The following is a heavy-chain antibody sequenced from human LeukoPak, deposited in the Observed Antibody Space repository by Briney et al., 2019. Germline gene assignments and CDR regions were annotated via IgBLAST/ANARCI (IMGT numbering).Heavy chain of an antibody. CDR2: IYYSGST. CDR3: ARSYGLGSYDWFDP. J-gene: IGHJ5*02. CDR1: GFTFSSYW. V-gene: IGHV4-39*07. Sequence: GSLRLSCAASGFTFSSYWMSWVRQPPGKGLEWIGSIYYSGSTYYNPSLKSRVTISVDTSKNQFSLKLSSVTAADTAVYYCARSYGLGSYDWFDPWGQGTLVTVSS. D-gene: IGHD3-10*01.